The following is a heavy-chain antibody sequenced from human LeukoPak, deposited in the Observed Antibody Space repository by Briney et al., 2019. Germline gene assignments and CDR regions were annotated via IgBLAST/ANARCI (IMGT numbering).Heavy chain of an antibody. CDR2: INPNSGGT. D-gene: IGHD5-18*01. J-gene: IGHJ5*02. V-gene: IGHV1-2*02. Sequence: ASVKVSCKASGYTFTSYYMHWVRQAPRQGLEWMGWINPNSGGTNYAQKFQGRVTVTRDTSISTAYMELSRLTSDDTAVYYCARNADTNWFDPWGQGTLVTVSS. CDR1: GYTFTSYY. CDR3: ARNADTNWFDP.